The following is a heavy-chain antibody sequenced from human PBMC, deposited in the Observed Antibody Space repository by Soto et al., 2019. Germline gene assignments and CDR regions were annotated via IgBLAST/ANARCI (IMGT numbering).Heavy chain of an antibody. CDR3: AGSVITMVRWPGSDYYMDV. V-gene: IGHV4-59*02. Sequence: SETLSLTSSFSGDSVTGHYLTWIRQSPEKGLEWIGYMHYTGFSHYNPSLKSRLTISVDRSKNHFTLQLTSVTVADTAVYYCAGSVITMVRWPGSDYYMDVWGKGTTVTVSS. J-gene: IGHJ6*03. D-gene: IGHD3-10*01. CDR1: GDSVTGHY. CDR2: MHYTGFS.